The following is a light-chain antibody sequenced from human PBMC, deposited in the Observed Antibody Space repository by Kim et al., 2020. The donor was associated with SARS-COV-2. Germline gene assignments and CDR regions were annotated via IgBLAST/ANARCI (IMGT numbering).Light chain of an antibody. CDR3: QSRDSNGYEV. CDR2: GKD. J-gene: IGLJ2*01. V-gene: IGLV3-19*01. Sequence: SSELTQDPAVSVALGQTVRITCQGDSLRSYYASWYQQKPGQAPEVVIYGKDNRPSGVPDRFSGSSSGNTASLTITGTQAGDEADYYCQSRDSNGYEVFVG. CDR1: SLRSYY.